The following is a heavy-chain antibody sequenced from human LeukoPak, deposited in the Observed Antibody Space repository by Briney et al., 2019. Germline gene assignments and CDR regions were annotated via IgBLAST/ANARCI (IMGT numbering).Heavy chain of an antibody. D-gene: IGHD3-10*01. CDR2: IYYSGST. CDR3: ATGASHPWAGSYSYYYYYMDV. V-gene: IGHV4-39*07. CDR1: GGSISSSSYY. Sequence: SETLSLTCTVSGGSISSSSYYWGWIRQPPGKGLEWIGSIYYSGSTYYNPSLKSRVTISVDTSKNQFSLKLSSVTAADTAVYYCATGASHPWAGSYSYYYYYMDVWGKGTTVTISS. J-gene: IGHJ6*03.